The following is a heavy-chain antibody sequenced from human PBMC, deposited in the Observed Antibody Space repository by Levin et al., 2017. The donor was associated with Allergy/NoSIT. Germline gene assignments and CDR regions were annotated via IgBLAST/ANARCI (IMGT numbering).Heavy chain of an antibody. CDR3: AREYSSSFDFDY. J-gene: IGHJ4*02. Sequence: PGGSLRLSCAASGFSFRYYAMSWVRQAPGKGLEWVSAISGSGSGTFYADSVRGRFTISRDNSKNTLYLQMDSLEVEDTAVYFCAREYSSSFDFDYWGQGTLVTVSP. CDR1: GFSFRYYA. CDR2: ISGSGSGT. V-gene: IGHV3-23*01. D-gene: IGHD6-6*01.